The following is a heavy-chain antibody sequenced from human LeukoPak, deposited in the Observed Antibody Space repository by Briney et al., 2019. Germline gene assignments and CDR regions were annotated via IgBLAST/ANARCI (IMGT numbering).Heavy chain of an antibody. D-gene: IGHD2-2*03. V-gene: IGHV1-69*13. CDR1: GGTFSSYA. CDR2: IIPIFGTA. Sequence: ASVKVSCKASGGTFSSYAISWVRQAPGQGLEWMGGIIPIFGTANYAQKFQGRVTITADESTSTAYMELSSLRSEDTAVYYCARGWLLDLGRFRGPFDYWGQGTPVTVSS. J-gene: IGHJ4*02. CDR3: ARGWLLDLGRFRGPFDY.